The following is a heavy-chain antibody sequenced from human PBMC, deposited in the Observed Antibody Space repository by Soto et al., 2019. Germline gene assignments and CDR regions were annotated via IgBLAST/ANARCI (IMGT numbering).Heavy chain of an antibody. CDR3: ARGNDLYDYIWGSFH. CDR2: INSDGSST. CDR1: GFTFSSYW. V-gene: IGHV3-74*01. Sequence: GGSLRLSCAASGFTFSSYWMHWVRQAPGKGLVWVSRINSDGSSTSYADSVKGRFTISRDNAKNTLYLQMNSLRAEDTAVYYCARGNDLYDYIWGSFHWGQGTLVTVSS. D-gene: IGHD3-16*01. J-gene: IGHJ4*02.